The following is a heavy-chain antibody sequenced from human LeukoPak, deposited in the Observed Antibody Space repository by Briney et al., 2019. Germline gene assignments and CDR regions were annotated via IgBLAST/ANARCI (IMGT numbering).Heavy chain of an antibody. J-gene: IGHJ3*02. CDR1: GGSISSSSYY. CDR3: ARGRYYYDSSGYPNDAFDI. CDR2: IYYSGST. Sequence: SETLSLTCTVSGGSISSSSYYWGWIRQPPGQGLEWIGSIYYSGSTYYNPSLKSRVTISVDTSKNQFSLKLSSVTAADTAVYYCARGRYYYDSSGYPNDAFDIWGQGTMVTVSS. D-gene: IGHD3-22*01. V-gene: IGHV4-39*01.